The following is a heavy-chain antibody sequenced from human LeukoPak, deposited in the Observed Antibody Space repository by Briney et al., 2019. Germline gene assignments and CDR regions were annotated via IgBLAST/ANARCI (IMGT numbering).Heavy chain of an antibody. Sequence: GASVKVSCKASGYTFTGYYMHWVRQAPGQGLEWMGWINPNSGGTNYAQKFQGRVTMTRDTSISTAYMELSRLRSDDTAVYYCAREVRTAGNSFRAMVGAKRWFDPWGQGTLVTVSS. J-gene: IGHJ5*02. V-gene: IGHV1-2*02. CDR2: INPNSGGT. D-gene: IGHD1-26*01. CDR3: AREVRTAGNSFRAMVGAKRWFDP. CDR1: GYTFTGYY.